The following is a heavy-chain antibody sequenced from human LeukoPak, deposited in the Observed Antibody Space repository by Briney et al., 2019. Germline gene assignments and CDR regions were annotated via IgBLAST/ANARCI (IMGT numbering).Heavy chain of an antibody. J-gene: IGHJ4*02. CDR2: ISTSSTTI. D-gene: IGHD3-22*01. V-gene: IGHV3-48*01. CDR1: GLTFSRYS. Sequence: GGSLRLSCAASGLTFSRYSMNWVRQAPGKGRGWVSYISTSSTTIYYADSVKGRFTISRDNSKNTLYLQMNSLRAEDTAVYYCAKWESAYYYDSSGYYVDYWGQGTLVTVSS. CDR3: AKWESAYYYDSSGYYVDY.